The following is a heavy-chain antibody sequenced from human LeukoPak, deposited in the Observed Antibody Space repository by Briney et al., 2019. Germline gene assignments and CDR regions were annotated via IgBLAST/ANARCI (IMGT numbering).Heavy chain of an antibody. CDR1: GFTFSSYS. CDR2: ISSSSSYI. V-gene: IGHV3-21*01. D-gene: IGHD2-21*02. J-gene: IGHJ6*02. CDR3: TRGAGRPGTAAILNWSYYGMDV. Sequence: PGGSLRLSCAASGFTFSSYSMSWVRQAPGKGLEWVSSISSSSSYIYYADSLKGRFTISRDNAKNSLYLQMNSLRAEDTAVYYCTRGAGRPGTAAILNWSYYGMDVWGQGTTVTVSS.